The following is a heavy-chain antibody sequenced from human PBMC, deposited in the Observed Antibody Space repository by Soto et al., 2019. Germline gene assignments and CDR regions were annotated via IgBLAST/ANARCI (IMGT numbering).Heavy chain of an antibody. V-gene: IGHV4-59*01. Sequence: SETLSLTCTVSGGSISSYYWSWIRQPPGKGLEWIGYIYYSGSTNYNPSLKSRVTISVDTSKNQFSLKLSSVTAADTAVYYCASGYYDSSGYYNPFDYWGQGTLVTVSS. D-gene: IGHD3-22*01. CDR1: GGSISSYY. CDR2: IYYSGST. CDR3: ASGYYDSSGYYNPFDY. J-gene: IGHJ4*02.